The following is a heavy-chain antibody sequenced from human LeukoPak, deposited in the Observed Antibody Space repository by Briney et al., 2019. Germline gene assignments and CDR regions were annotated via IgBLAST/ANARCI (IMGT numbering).Heavy chain of an antibody. Sequence: GGSLRLSCAASAFTFSNYWMSWVRQAPGKGLEWVASIKPDGSEKYYVDSVKGRFTISRDHAKNSLYPQMNSLRAEDTAVYYCAKGRVTYDYWGQGTLVTVSS. D-gene: IGHD4-11*01. CDR1: AFTFSNYW. J-gene: IGHJ4*02. CDR3: AKGRVTYDY. CDR2: IKPDGSEK. V-gene: IGHV3-7*01.